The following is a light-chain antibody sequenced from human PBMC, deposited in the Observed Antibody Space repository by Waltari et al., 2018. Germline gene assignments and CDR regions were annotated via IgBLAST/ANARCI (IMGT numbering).Light chain of an antibody. CDR1: QGLFHY. V-gene: IGKV1-27*01. CDR3: QKYNGPPIT. J-gene: IGKJ4*01. Sequence: QMTQSPSSLSASVGDTVTSTCRGGQGLFHYLSWYQQKAAKPPKLLNYVASTLQSGVPSRFSGSGFGTDFTLTISSLQPEDVATYYCQKYNGPPITFGGGTKVEIK. CDR2: VAS.